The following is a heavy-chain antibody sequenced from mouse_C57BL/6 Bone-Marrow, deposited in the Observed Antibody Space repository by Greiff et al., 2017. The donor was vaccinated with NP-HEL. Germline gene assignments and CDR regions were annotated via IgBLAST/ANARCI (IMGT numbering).Heavy chain of an antibody. V-gene: IGHV1-81*01. CDR2: IYPSSGNT. CDR3: ASTGTRAMDY. CDR1: GYTFTSYG. J-gene: IGHJ4*01. D-gene: IGHD4-1*01. Sequence: VQLQQSGAELARPGASVKLSCKASGYTFTSYGISWVKQRTGQGLEWIGEIYPSSGNTYYNEKFKGKATLTADKSSSTAYMELRSLTSEDSAVYFCASTGTRAMDYWGQGTSVTVSS.